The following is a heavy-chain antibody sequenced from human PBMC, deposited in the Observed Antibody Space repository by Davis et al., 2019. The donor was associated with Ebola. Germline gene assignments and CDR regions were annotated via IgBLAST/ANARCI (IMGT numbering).Heavy chain of an antibody. CDR1: GYTFTGYY. Sequence: SCKAFGYTFTGYYMHWVRQAPGKGLEWVGFIRDDGSNKYYADSVKGRFTISRDNAKNTLYLQMNSLRAEDTALYYCAKDKTTVTQYWYFDLWGRGTLVTVSS. CDR2: IRDDGSNK. CDR3: AKDKTTVTQYWYFDL. D-gene: IGHD4-17*01. J-gene: IGHJ2*01. V-gene: IGHV3-30*02.